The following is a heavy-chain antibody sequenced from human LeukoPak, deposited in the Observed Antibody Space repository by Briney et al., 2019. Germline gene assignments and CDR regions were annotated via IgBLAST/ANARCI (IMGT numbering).Heavy chain of an antibody. CDR1: GYSFTNYY. CDR3: ARQADSSGHYFDY. J-gene: IGHJ4*02. CDR2: ISPYNGNT. Sequence: GSVKVSCKASGYSFTNYYINWVRQAPGQGLEWMGWISPYNGNTNYAQNLQGRVTMTTDTSTTTAHMELRSLRSDDTAVYFCARQADSSGHYFDYWGQGTLVTVSS. D-gene: IGHD3-22*01. V-gene: IGHV1-18*01.